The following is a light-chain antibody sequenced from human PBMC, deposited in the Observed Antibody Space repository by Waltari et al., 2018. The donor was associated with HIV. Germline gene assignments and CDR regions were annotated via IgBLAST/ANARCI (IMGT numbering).Light chain of an antibody. J-gene: IGLJ2*01. V-gene: IGLV3-10*01. Sequence: SCELTQPPSVAVSPGQTARITSTGDALPQNYASWYQQKSGQAPVLGIYEESKKPSGFPERFSGSSSGKTATLTISGAQVEDEADYYCYSTDNSGHHRVFGTGTKLTVL. CDR3: YSTDNSGHHRV. CDR1: ALPQNY. CDR2: EES.